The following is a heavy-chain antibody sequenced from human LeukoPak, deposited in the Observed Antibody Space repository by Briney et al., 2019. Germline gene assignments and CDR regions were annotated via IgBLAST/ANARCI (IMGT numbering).Heavy chain of an antibody. Sequence: GASVKVSCKASGYTFTSYGISWVRQAPGQGLEWMGWISAYDGNTNYAQKLQGRVTMTTDTSTSTAYMELRSLRSDDTAVYYCARSDYYDSSGYYTAFDPWGQGTLVTVSS. CDR1: GYTFTSYG. D-gene: IGHD3-22*01. CDR2: ISAYDGNT. CDR3: ARSDYYDSSGYYTAFDP. V-gene: IGHV1-18*01. J-gene: IGHJ5*02.